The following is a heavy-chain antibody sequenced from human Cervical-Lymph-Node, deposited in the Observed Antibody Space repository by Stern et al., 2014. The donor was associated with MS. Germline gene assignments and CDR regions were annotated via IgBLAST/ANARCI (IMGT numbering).Heavy chain of an antibody. V-gene: IGHV1-24*01. J-gene: IGHJ6*02. CDR2: FDPEHGET. D-gene: IGHD2-21*02. CDR1: GYTLSEIS. Sequence: VQLVESGAEVKKPGASVKVSCKVSGYTLSEISMHWVRQAPGKGLEWMGGFDPEHGETRYAQKFQGRVTMAEDRSTETAYMELSSLRSEDTAVYYCATHRGRVTYYYGMDVWGQGTTVTVSS. CDR3: ATHRGRVTYYYGMDV.